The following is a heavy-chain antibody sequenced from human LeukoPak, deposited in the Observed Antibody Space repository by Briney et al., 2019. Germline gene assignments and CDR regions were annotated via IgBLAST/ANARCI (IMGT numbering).Heavy chain of an antibody. CDR2: INHSGST. CDR1: GGSFSGYY. CDR3: ARTTEGGYSYGYFYYYYMDV. Sequence: SSETLSLTCAVYGGSFSGYYWSWIRQPPGKGLEWIGEINHSGSTNYNPSLKSRVTISVDTSKNQFSLKLSSVTAADTAVYYCARTTEGGYSYGYFYYYYMDVWGKGTTVTISS. V-gene: IGHV4-34*01. J-gene: IGHJ6*03. D-gene: IGHD5-18*01.